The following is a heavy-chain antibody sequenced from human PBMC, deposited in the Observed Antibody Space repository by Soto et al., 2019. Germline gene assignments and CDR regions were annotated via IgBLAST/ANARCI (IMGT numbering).Heavy chain of an antibody. V-gene: IGHV3-9*01. Sequence: EVQLVESGGGLVQPGRSLRLSCAASGFTFDDYAMHWVRQAPGKGLEWVSGISWNSGSIGYADSVKGRFTISRDNAKNSLYLQMNSLRAEDTALYYCAKDLVSGVTASGMDVWGQGTTVTVSS. CDR2: ISWNSGSI. J-gene: IGHJ6*02. CDR1: GFTFDDYA. CDR3: AKDLVSGVTASGMDV. D-gene: IGHD2-21*02.